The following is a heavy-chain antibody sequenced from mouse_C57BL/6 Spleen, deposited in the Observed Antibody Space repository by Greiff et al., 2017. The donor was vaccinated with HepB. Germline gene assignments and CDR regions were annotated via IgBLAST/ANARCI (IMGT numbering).Heavy chain of an antibody. J-gene: IGHJ3*01. CDR2: INPSSGYT. D-gene: IGHD1-1*01. CDR3: ARSLIPTVELFAY. Sequence: QVQLQQSGAELAKPGASVKLSCKASGYTFTSYWMHWVKQRPGQGLEWIGYINPSSGYTKYNQKFKDKATLTADKSSSTAYMQLSSLTYEDSAVYYCARSLIPTVELFAYWGQGTLVTVSA. V-gene: IGHV1-7*01. CDR1: GYTFTSYW.